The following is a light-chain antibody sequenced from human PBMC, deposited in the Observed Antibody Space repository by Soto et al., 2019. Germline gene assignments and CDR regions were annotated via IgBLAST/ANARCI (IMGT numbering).Light chain of an antibody. J-gene: IGKJ2*01. V-gene: IGKV3-20*01. CDR3: QQYGSSPPYT. CDR1: QSVSSSY. Sequence: EIVLTQSPGTLSLSPGERATLSCRASQSVSSSYLAWYQQKPGQDPRLLIFAASSRATGIPDRFSGSGSGTDFTLTISRLEPEDFAVYYCQQYGSSPPYTFGQGTKLEIK. CDR2: AAS.